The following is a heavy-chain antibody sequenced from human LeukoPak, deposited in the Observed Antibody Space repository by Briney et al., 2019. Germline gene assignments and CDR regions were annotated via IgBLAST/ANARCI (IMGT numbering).Heavy chain of an antibody. D-gene: IGHD4-17*01. CDR1: GFTVSSNY. J-gene: IGHJ5*02. V-gene: IGHV3-66*01. CDR3: ARGYGDYYNWFDP. CDR2: IYSGGST. Sequence: GGSLRLSCAASGFTVSSNYMSWVRQAPGKGLEWVSVIYSGGSTHYADSVKGRFTISRDNSKNTLYLQMNSLRAEDTAVYYCARGYGDYYNWFDPWGQGTLVTVSS.